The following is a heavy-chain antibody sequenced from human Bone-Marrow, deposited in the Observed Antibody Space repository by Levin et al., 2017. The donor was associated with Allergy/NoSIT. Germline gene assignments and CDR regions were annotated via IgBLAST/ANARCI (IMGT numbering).Heavy chain of an antibody. V-gene: IGHV3-33*06. CDR1: GFTFMSYS. J-gene: IGHJ6*02. D-gene: IGHD2-21*02. CDR3: AKMGDLLKYYYDAMDV. Sequence: GESLKISCVASGFTFMSYSIHWVRQAPGKGPEWVAVTWGGGNDKYADSVKGRFTVSRDDSKNTLYLQMNSLRAEDTAVYYCAKMGDLLKYYYDAMDVWGQGATVTVSS. CDR2: TWGGGNDK.